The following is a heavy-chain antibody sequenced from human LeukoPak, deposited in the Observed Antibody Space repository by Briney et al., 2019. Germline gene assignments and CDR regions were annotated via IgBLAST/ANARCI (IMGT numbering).Heavy chain of an antibody. CDR1: GYTFTSYG. Sequence: ASVKVSCKASGYTFTSYGSSWVRQAPGQGLEWMGWISAYNGNTNYAQKLQGRVTMTTDTSTSTAYMELRSLRSDDTAVYYCARDFEDIVVVPAAISGYWGQGTLVTVSS. CDR3: ARDFEDIVVVPAAISGY. CDR2: ISAYNGNT. V-gene: IGHV1-18*01. J-gene: IGHJ4*02. D-gene: IGHD2-2*01.